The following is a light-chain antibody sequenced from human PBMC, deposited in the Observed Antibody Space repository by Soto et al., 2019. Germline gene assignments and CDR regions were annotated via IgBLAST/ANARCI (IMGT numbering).Light chain of an antibody. CDR2: EVT. J-gene: IGLJ1*01. CDR3: GPYTSTYVRI. V-gene: IGLV2-14*01. Sequence: SVLTQPASVSGSPGQSITISCTGTSSDVGRYNYVSWYQQYPGRAPKLIIYEVTNRPSGVSDRFSGSKSGNVASLTISGLQAADEADYYCGPYTSTYVRIFGTGTKVTVL. CDR1: SSDVGRYNY.